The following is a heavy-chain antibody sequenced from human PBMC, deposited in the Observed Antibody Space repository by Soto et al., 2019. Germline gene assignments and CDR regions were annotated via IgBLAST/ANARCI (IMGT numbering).Heavy chain of an antibody. V-gene: IGHV3-23*01. Sequence: EAQLLESGGGLVQPGGSLRLSCAASGFTFSNYAMNWVRQAPGKGLEWVSGISGGSGDSTFYADSVKGRFTISRDNSQNTLQMQMNSLRTEDTAVYYCAKNQPSWATRAAFDYWGQGTLVTVSS. CDR3: AKNQPSWATRAAFDY. J-gene: IGHJ4*02. CDR2: ISGGSGDST. CDR1: GFTFSNYA. D-gene: IGHD2-2*01.